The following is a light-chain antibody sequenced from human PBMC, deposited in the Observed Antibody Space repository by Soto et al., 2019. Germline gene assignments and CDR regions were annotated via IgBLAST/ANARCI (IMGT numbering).Light chain of an antibody. CDR1: QNLSRN. J-gene: IGKJ2*01. V-gene: IGKV3-15*01. CDR3: QQYDNWPHT. CDR2: GAS. Sequence: EMVXXQSPAXLSVSPGERATLSCRASQNLSRNLAWYQQQPGQAPRLLIYGASTRATGIPARFSGSGSGTDFTLTISSLQSEDFAVYYCQQYDNWPHTFGQGTKLEIK.